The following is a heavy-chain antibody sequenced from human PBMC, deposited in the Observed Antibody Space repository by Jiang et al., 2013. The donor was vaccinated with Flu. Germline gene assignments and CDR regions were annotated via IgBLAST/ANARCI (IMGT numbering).Heavy chain of an antibody. CDR3: ARGRRIGLYGMDV. Sequence: VQLLESGGGVVQPGRSLRLSCAASGFTFSSYGMHWVRQAPGKGLEWVAVIWYDGSNKYYADSVKGRFTISRDNSKNTLYLQMNSLRAEDTAVYYCARGRRIGLYGMDVWGQGTTVTVSS. CDR2: IWYDGSNK. J-gene: IGHJ6*02. V-gene: IGHV3-33*01. D-gene: IGHD1-14*01. CDR1: GFTFSSYG.